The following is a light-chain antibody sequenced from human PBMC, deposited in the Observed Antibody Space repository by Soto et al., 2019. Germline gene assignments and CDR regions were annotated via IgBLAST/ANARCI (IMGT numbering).Light chain of an antibody. CDR3: QQGLNWPLS. J-gene: IGKJ2*01. CDR1: QSINSE. V-gene: IGKV3-15*01. CDR2: GAS. Sequence: EIVMTQSPATLSLSPGERAALSCRASQSINSELAWYQQKPGQPPRLLIYGASTRATGVPERFTGSQSGSDFTINISGQQAEDFAVYYCQQGLNWPLSFGEGTRLEI.